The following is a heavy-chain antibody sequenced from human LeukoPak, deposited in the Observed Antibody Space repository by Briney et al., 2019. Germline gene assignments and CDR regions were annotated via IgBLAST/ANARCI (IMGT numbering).Heavy chain of an antibody. CDR3: AREYCSSTSCPKAYYFDY. J-gene: IGHJ4*02. D-gene: IGHD2-2*01. Sequence: GGSLRLSCAASGFTFSSYWMHWVRQAPGKGLVWVSRINSDGSGTSYADSVKGRFTISRDNAKNTLYLQMNSLRAEDTAVYYCAREYCSSTSCPKAYYFDYWGQGTLVTVSS. CDR2: INSDGSGT. CDR1: GFTFSSYW. V-gene: IGHV3-74*01.